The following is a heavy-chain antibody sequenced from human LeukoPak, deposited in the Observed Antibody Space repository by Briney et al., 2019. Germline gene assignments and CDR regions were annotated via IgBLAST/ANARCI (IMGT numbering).Heavy chain of an antibody. D-gene: IGHD3-10*01. J-gene: IGHJ3*02. CDR2: ISYDGSNK. CDR3: ARPLWFGELPGAFDI. CDR1: GFTFSSYA. Sequence: PGGSLRLSCAVSGFTFSSYAMHWVRQAPGKGLEWVAVISYDGSNKYYADSVKGRFTISRDNSKNTLYLQMNSLRAEDTAVYYCARPLWFGELPGAFDIWGQGTMVTVSS. V-gene: IGHV3-30-3*01.